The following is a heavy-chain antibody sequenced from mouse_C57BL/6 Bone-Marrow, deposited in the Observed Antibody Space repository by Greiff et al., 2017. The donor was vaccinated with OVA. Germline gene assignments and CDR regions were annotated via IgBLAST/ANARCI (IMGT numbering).Heavy chain of an antibody. CDR1: GYTFTDYN. CDR3: ARRGGLREAWFAD. Sequence: VQLQQSGPELVKPGASVKMSCKASGYTFTDYNMHWVKQSHGKSLEWIGYINPNNGGTSYNQKFKGKATLTVHKSSSTAYMELRSLTSEDSAVYDGARRGGLREAWFADWGQGTLVTVSA. J-gene: IGHJ3*01. CDR2: INPNNGGT. D-gene: IGHD2-4*01. V-gene: IGHV1-22*01.